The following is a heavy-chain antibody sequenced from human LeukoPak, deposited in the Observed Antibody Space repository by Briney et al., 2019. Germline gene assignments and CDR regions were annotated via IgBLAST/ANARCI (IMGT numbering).Heavy chain of an antibody. CDR1: GYTFTGYY. CDR2: ISAYNGNT. J-gene: IGHJ4*02. V-gene: IGHV1-18*04. D-gene: IGHD3-22*01. Sequence: GASVKVSCKASGYTFTGYYMHWVRQAPGQGLEWMGWISAYNGNTNYAQKLQGRVTMTTDTSTSTAYMELRSLRSDDTAVYYCARDNYDSSGYYYCSDYWGQGTLVTVSS. CDR3: ARDNYDSSGYYYCSDY.